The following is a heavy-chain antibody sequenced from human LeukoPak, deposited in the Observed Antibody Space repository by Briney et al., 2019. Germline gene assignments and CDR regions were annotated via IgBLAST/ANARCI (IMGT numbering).Heavy chain of an antibody. Sequence: GESLKISCKGSGYNFTNYWIACVRQMPAKGLEWMGIIYPGDSDTRYNPSFRGQVTISADKSISTAYLQWSSLKASDTAMYYCARRRSCSGGSCYEDFDYWGQGTLVTVSS. CDR1: GYNFTNYW. CDR2: IYPGDSDT. CDR3: ARRRSCSGGSCYEDFDY. J-gene: IGHJ4*02. V-gene: IGHV5-51*01. D-gene: IGHD2-15*01.